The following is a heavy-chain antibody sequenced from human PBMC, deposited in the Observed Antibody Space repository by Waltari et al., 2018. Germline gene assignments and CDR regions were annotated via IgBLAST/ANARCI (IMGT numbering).Heavy chain of an antibody. CDR1: GFTFSSYA. J-gene: IGHJ4*02. Sequence: EVQLLESGGGLVQPGGSLRLSCAASGFTFSSYAMSWVRQAPGKGLEWVSVIYSGGSTYYADSVKGLFTISRDNSKNTLYLQMNSLRAEDTAVYYCAKGVDYYAPWDYWGQGTLVTVSS. D-gene: IGHD3-10*01. CDR2: IYSGGST. CDR3: AKGVDYYAPWDY. V-gene: IGHV3-23*03.